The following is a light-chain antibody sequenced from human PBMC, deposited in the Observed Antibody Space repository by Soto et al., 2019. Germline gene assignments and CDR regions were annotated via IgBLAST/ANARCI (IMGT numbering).Light chain of an antibody. Sequence: DIQLTQSPSFLSASVGDRVTITCRASQGITSYLAWYQQKPGKAPTLLIYAASTLQSGVPSTFSGSGSGTEFTLTITSLQPEDFATYYCQQLNSYPYTFGQGTNLEIK. CDR2: AAS. V-gene: IGKV1-9*01. CDR1: QGITSY. CDR3: QQLNSYPYT. J-gene: IGKJ2*01.